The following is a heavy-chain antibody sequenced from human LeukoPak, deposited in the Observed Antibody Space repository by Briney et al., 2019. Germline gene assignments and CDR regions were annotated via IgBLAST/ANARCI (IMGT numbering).Heavy chain of an antibody. CDR2: ISISSSYI. CDR1: GFTFSSYS. V-gene: IGHV3-21*01. CDR3: ARDPDYYDSSGSPVFDY. Sequence: GGSLRLSCAAAGFTFSSYSMNWVRQAPGKGLEWVSSISISSSYIYYADSVKGRFTISRDNAKNSLYLQMNSLRAEDTAVYYCARDPDYYDSSGSPVFDYWGQGTLVTVSS. J-gene: IGHJ4*02. D-gene: IGHD3-22*01.